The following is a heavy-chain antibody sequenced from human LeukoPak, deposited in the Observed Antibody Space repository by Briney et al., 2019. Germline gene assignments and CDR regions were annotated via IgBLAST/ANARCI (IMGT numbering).Heavy chain of an antibody. CDR1: GFTFSSYW. D-gene: IGHD6-13*01. J-gene: IGHJ4*02. CDR2: IKQDGSEK. V-gene: IGHV3-7*03. Sequence: GGSLRLSCAASGFTFSSYWMSWVRQAPGKGLEWVANIKQDGSEKYYVDSVKGRFTISRDNSKNTLYLQMNSLRAEDTGVYYCAKRAAAGSFDYWGQGTLVTVSS. CDR3: AKRAAAGSFDY.